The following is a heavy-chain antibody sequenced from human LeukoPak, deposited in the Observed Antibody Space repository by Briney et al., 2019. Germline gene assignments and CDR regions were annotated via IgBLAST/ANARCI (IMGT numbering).Heavy chain of an antibody. CDR3: ARGGVDY. Sequence: GGSLRLSCAASGFTVSSNYMSWVRQAPGKGLEWVSRINSDGSSTSYADSVKGRFTISRDNAKNTLYLQMNSLRAEDTAVYYCARGGVDYWGQGTLVTVSS. CDR2: INSDGSST. V-gene: IGHV3-74*01. J-gene: IGHJ4*02. D-gene: IGHD3-16*01. CDR1: GFTVSSNY.